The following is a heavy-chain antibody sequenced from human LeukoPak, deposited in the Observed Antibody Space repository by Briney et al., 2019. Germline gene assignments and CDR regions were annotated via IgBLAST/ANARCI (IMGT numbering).Heavy chain of an antibody. D-gene: IGHD3-10*01. CDR3: ASHVRGY. Sequence: GGSLRLSCAASGFTVSSYEMNWVRQAPGKGLEWISYISSNGTTIYNAYSVKGRFTISRDDVKNSLYLQMNSLRADGTAVYNCASHVRGYWGQGTLVTVSS. J-gene: IGHJ4*03. CDR1: GFTVSSYE. CDR2: ISSNGTTI. V-gene: IGHV3-48*03.